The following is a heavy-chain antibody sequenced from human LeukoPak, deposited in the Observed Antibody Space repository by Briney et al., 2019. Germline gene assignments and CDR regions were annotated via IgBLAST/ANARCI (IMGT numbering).Heavy chain of an antibody. CDR2: ISYDGSNK. CDR3: ARELTPNSFDF. CDR1: GFTFRSYT. D-gene: IGHD3-9*01. V-gene: IGHV3-30-3*01. J-gene: IGHJ3*01. Sequence: QPGGSLRLSCAASGFTFRSYTMHWVRQAPGKGLEWVAVISYDGSNKYYADSVKGRFTISRDNSENTLYLQMNSLRAEDTAMYYCARELTPNSFDFWGQGTMVTVSS.